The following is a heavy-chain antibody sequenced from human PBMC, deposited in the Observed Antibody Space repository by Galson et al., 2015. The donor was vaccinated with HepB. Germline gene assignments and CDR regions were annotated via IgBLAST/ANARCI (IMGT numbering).Heavy chain of an antibody. V-gene: IGHV1-2*02. J-gene: IGHJ6*03. D-gene: IGHD3-3*01. CDR1: GYTFTGYY. Sequence: SVKVSCKASGYTFTGYYMHWVRQAPGQGLEWMGWINPNSGGTNYAQKFQGRVTMTRDTSISTAYMELSRLRSDDTAVYYCASGYYDFWSGYSDYYYYMDVWGKGTTVTVSS. CDR2: INPNSGGT. CDR3: ASGYYDFWSGYSDYYYYMDV.